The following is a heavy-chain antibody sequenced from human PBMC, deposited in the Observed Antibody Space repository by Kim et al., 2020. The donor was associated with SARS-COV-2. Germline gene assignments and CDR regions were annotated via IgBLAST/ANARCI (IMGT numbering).Heavy chain of an antibody. V-gene: IGHV3-23*01. CDR3: AKHGAVVVVAATQYYFDY. Sequence: KGRFTISRDNSKNTLYLKMNSLRAEDTAVYYCAKHGAVVVVAATQYYFDYWGQGTLVTVSS. D-gene: IGHD2-15*01. J-gene: IGHJ4*02.